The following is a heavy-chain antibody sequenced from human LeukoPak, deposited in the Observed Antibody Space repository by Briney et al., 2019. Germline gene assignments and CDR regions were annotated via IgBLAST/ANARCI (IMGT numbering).Heavy chain of an antibody. Sequence: SETLSLTCTVSGGSIRSSSYYWGWIRQPPGKGLEWIGSFSYSGSTYYNPSLKSRVTISVDTSKNQFSLRLNSVTAADTAIYYCATETIGYCSGGRCLFDYWGQGTLVTVSS. CDR1: GGSIRSSSYY. V-gene: IGHV4-39*01. D-gene: IGHD2-15*01. CDR2: FSYSGST. J-gene: IGHJ4*02. CDR3: ATETIGYCSGGRCLFDY.